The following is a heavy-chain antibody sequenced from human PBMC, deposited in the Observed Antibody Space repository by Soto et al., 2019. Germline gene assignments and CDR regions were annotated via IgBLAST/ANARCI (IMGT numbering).Heavy chain of an antibody. V-gene: IGHV1-69*06. CDR2: IIPFFGTT. CDR1: GGTFSSYT. CDR3: ARGALVVAAAISTSPFDF. Sequence: AASVKVSCKTSGGTFSSYTISWVRQAPGQGLEWMGGIIPFFGTTDYAQKFQGRVTITADKSTSTAYMELSSLRSEDTAVYYCARGALVVAAAISTSPFDFWGHGTLVTVSS. J-gene: IGHJ4*01. D-gene: IGHD2-2*02.